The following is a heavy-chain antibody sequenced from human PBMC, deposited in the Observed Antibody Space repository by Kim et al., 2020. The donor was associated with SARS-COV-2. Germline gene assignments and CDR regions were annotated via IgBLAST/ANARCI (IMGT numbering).Heavy chain of an antibody. Sequence: GGSLRLSCAASGFTFSSYSMNWVRQAPGKGLEWVSSITSSRDYIYYADSVKGRFTISRDNAKNSLYLQMNSLRAEDTAVYFCAKDLSKAVFAATSYYYY. D-gene: IGHD2-15*01. V-gene: IGHV3-21*01. CDR1: GFTFSSYS. CDR3: AKDLSKAVFAATSYYYY. J-gene: IGHJ6*01. CDR2: ITSSRDYI.